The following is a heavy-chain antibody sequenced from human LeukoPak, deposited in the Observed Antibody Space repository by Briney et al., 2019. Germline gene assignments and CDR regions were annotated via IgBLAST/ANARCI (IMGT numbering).Heavy chain of an antibody. D-gene: IGHD2-2*01. J-gene: IGHJ4*02. CDR3: ARDSLCSSTSCYSVPY. CDR2: ISSSGNYI. CDR1: KLTFSRYK. V-gene: IGHV3-21*01. Sequence: GGSLRLSCAGSKLTFSRYKMNWVRQAPGKGLEWVSSISSSGNYIDYADSVKGRFNISRDNANNSVYLQMDSLRAEDTAVYYCARDSLCSSTSCYSVPYWGQGTLVTVSS.